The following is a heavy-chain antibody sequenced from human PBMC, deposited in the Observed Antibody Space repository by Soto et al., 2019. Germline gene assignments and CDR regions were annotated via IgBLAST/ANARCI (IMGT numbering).Heavy chain of an antibody. CDR1: GFTFNTYA. V-gene: IGHV3-23*01. CDR2: ITSSAGNT. Sequence: EVQVLESGGGLVQPGGSLTLSCAASGFTFNTYAMTWVRQAPGKGLEWVSTITSSAGNTYYADSVKGRFTISRDNSKNPVYLHMNSLRAEDTAVYYCAKSVVVAAARAWFDPWGQGTLVTVSS. J-gene: IGHJ5*02. D-gene: IGHD2-15*01. CDR3: AKSVVVAAARAWFDP.